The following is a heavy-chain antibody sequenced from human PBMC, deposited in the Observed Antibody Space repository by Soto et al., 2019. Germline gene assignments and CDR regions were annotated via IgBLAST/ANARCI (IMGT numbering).Heavy chain of an antibody. J-gene: IGHJ6*02. CDR2: IGAAGDT. D-gene: IGHD2-8*02. V-gene: IGHV3-13*01. CDR3: ARGVLGPGDYYYGLDV. CDR1: GFTFSNYD. Sequence: SCAASGFTFSNYDMHWVRQAKGKGLEWLSGIGAAGDTFYPGSVSGRFTISRENAKNSLNLQINSLRAGDTAVYFCARGVLGPGDYYYGLDVWGQGTTVTVSS.